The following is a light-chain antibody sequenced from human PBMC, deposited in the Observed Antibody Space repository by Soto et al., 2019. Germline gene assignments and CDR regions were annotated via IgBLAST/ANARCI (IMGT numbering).Light chain of an antibody. V-gene: IGLV1-47*01. CDR1: SSNIGSNY. J-gene: IGLJ3*02. CDR3: AVWDDSLSGVV. Sequence: QAVVTQPPSASGTPGQRVTISCSGSSSNIGSNYVYWYQHLPGTAPKVLIYKNSHRPSGVPDRSSGSKSDTSASLAIRGLRSEDEAHYYCAVWDDSLSGVVFGGGTKVTVL. CDR2: KNS.